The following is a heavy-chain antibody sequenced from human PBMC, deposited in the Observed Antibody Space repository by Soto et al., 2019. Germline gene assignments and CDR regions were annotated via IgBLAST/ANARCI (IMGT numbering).Heavy chain of an antibody. Sequence: QVQLVQSGAEVKKPGSSVKVSCKASGGTFSSYAISWVRQAPGQGLEWMGGIIPIFGTANYAQKFQGRVTITADKSTSTAYMELSSLRSEDTAVYYCARDIPYDYVWGSYRYNLDYYYYYGMDVWGQGTTVTVSS. CDR2: IIPIFGTA. V-gene: IGHV1-69*06. J-gene: IGHJ6*02. CDR1: GGTFSSYA. CDR3: ARDIPYDYVWGSYRYNLDYYYYYGMDV. D-gene: IGHD3-16*02.